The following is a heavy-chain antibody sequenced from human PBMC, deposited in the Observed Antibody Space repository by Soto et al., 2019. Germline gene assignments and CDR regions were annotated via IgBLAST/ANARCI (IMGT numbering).Heavy chain of an antibody. V-gene: IGHV1-2*04. Sequence: QVQLVQSGAEVKKPGASVKVSCKASGYTFTGYYMHWVRQAPGQGLEWMGWINPNSGGTNYAQKFQGWVTMTRDTSISTAYMELSRLRSDDRAVYYCARSQTRHYYYYMDVWGKGTTVTVSS. J-gene: IGHJ6*03. CDR1: GYTFTGYY. CDR2: INPNSGGT. CDR3: ARSQTRHYYYYMDV.